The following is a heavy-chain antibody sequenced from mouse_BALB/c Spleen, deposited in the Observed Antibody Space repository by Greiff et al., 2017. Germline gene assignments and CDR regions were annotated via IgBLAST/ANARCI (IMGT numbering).Heavy chain of an antibody. CDR1: GYSITSDYA. J-gene: IGHJ2*01. V-gene: IGHV3-2*02. CDR3: ARGDPDY. D-gene: IGHD3-3*01. Sequence: EVKLMESGPGLVKPSQSLSLTCTVTGYSITSDYAWNWIRQFPGNKLEWMGYISYSGSTSYNPSLKSRISITRDTSKNQFFLQLNSVTTEDTATYYCARGDPDYWGQGTTLTVAS. CDR2: ISYSGST.